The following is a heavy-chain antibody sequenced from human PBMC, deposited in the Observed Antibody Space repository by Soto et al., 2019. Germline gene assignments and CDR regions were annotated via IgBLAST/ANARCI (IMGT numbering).Heavy chain of an antibody. CDR3: ATWEERYFQD. CDR2: ISHDGSHK. J-gene: IGHJ1*01. V-gene: IGHV3-30-3*01. D-gene: IGHD1-26*01. CDR1: DSPLNSFT. Sequence: VELGEGVSRLGSPLKLSWEPSDSPLNSFTMLGVRKPPGKGLEWVAVISHDGSHKYSADSVKGRFTISRDDSKNTLYLQMSSLRVEDTAIYYCATWEERYFQDWGQGTLVTVSS.